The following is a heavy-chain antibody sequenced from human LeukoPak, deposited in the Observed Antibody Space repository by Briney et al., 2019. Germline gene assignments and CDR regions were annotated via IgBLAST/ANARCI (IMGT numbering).Heavy chain of an antibody. Sequence: PSETLSLTCTVYGASISGYYWSWIRHPPRTGLEWIGEISLDGGATYNPSLKSRVNISKATPTNHFSLKLSTVTDADAAFYYCERDRETIDYWGQGTLVTVSS. D-gene: IGHD1-14*01. CDR2: ISLDGGA. V-gene: IGHV4-34*01. CDR3: ERDRETIDY. CDR1: GASISGYY. J-gene: IGHJ4*02.